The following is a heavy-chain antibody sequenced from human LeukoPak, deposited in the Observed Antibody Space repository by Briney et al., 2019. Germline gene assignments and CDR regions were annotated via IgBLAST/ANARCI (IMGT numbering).Heavy chain of an antibody. Sequence: GGSLRLSCAASGFTFATYWMSWVRQAPGKVLEWVANINQDGSEKYYVDSVKGRFTISRDNAKNSLYLQMNSLRAEDTAVYFCVRAIGSNTLWGQGTLVTVSS. CDR3: VRAIGSNTL. J-gene: IGHJ4*02. V-gene: IGHV3-7*01. D-gene: IGHD4-23*01. CDR1: GFTFATYW. CDR2: INQDGSEK.